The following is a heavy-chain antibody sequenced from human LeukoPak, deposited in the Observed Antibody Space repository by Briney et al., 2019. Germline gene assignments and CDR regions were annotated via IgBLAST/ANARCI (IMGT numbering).Heavy chain of an antibody. V-gene: IGHV3-33*01. D-gene: IGHD1-7*01. CDR3: ARDSEGPASNLADY. CDR1: GFTFSNFG. J-gene: IGHJ4*01. CDR2: IWYDGYNQ. Sequence: GRSLRLSCAASGFTFSNFGMHWVRQAPGKGLEWVAVIWYDGYNQFYADSVRGRFTISRDNSKNTLYLEMNSLRAEDTAVYYCARDSEGPASNLADYWGHGTLVTVSS.